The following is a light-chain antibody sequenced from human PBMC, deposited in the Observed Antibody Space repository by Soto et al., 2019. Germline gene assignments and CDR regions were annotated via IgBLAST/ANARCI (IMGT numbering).Light chain of an antibody. Sequence: TRSPATLSVSPGERATLSFGASQSVSSYLAWYQQKPGQAPRLLIYGASSRATGIPDRFSGSGSGTDFTLTITRLEPEDFAVYYCQQYGSSPETFGQGTKVDIK. J-gene: IGKJ1*01. CDR3: QQYGSSPET. CDR2: GAS. CDR1: QSVSSY. V-gene: IGKV3-20*01.